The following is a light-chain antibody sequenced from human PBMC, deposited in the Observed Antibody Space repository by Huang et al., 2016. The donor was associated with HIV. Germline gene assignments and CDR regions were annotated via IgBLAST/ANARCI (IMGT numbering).Light chain of an antibody. Sequence: DIQMTQSPSSLSASVGDRVTITCRASQSISSYLNWYQQKPGKATKPLIYAASSLQCGGPSRSSGSGSGTDFTLTISSLQPEDFATYYCQQSYSTPLMYTFGQGTKLEIK. CDR3: QQSYSTPLMYT. CDR2: AAS. V-gene: IGKV1-39*01. CDR1: QSISSY. J-gene: IGKJ2*01.